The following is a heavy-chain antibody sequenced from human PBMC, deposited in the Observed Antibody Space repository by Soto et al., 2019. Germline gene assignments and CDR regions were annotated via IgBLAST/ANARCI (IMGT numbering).Heavy chain of an antibody. CDR1: GGSISSSSYY. Sequence: SETLSLTCTVSGGSISSSSYYWGWIRQPPGKGLEWIGSIYYSGSTYYNPSLKSRVTISVDTSKNQFSLKLSSVTAADTAVYYCARLVQYYYGSGSYYYFDYWGQGTLVT. CDR2: IYYSGST. D-gene: IGHD3-10*01. V-gene: IGHV4-39*01. J-gene: IGHJ4*02. CDR3: ARLVQYYYGSGSYYYFDY.